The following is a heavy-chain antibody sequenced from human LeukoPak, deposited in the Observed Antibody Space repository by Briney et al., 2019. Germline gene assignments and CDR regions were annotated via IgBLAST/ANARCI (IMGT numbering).Heavy chain of an antibody. J-gene: IGHJ4*02. V-gene: IGHV3-9*01. CDR2: VSWNSGTI. Sequence: GGSLRLSCVASGFRFHDSAMHWVRQAPGRGLEWVAGVSWNSGTIVYADSVRGRFTISRDNAKNSLYLQMNSLRPEDTALYYRAKGPGMAATKRSVIDYWGQGTQVTVSS. CDR1: GFRFHDSA. D-gene: IGHD6-13*01. CDR3: AKGPGMAATKRSVIDY.